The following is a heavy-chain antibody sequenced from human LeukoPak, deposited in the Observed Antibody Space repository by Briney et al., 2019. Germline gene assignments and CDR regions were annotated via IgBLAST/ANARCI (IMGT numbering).Heavy chain of an antibody. CDR3: ARASTFDWFSYYYYYYMDV. J-gene: IGHJ6*03. CDR1: GYTFTSYY. D-gene: IGHD3-9*01. CDR2: INPSGGST. V-gene: IGHV1-46*01. Sequence: GASVKVSCKASGYTFTSYYMHWVRQAPGQGLEWMGIINPSGGSTSYAQKFQGRVTMTRDTSISTAYMELSRLRSDDTAVYYCARASTFDWFSYYYYYYMDVWGKGTTVTVSS.